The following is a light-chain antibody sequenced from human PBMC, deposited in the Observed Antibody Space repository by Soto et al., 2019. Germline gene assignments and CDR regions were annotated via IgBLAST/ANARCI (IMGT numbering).Light chain of an antibody. CDR3: QQYYTWPRK. CDR2: GAS. V-gene: IGKV3-15*01. CDR1: QSVSTN. J-gene: IGKJ1*01. Sequence: EIVMTQSPGTLSVSPGEGATLSCRASQSVSTNLAWYQQKPDQAPRLLIYGASTTATGMPARFSGSGSGTEFTLPISSLQSEDFAVYYCQQYYTWPRKFGQGTRVEIK.